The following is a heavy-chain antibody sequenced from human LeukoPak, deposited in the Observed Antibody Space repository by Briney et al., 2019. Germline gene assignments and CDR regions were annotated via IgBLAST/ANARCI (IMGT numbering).Heavy chain of an antibody. D-gene: IGHD6-13*01. CDR2: INSDGSST. CDR3: ARVRSSSWTYDFDY. J-gene: IGHJ4*02. CDR1: GFTFSGYW. Sequence: GGSLRLSCAASGFTFSGYWMHWVRQAPGKGLVWVSRINSDGSSTSYADSVKGRFTISRDNAKNTLYLQMNSLRAEDTAVYYCARVRSSSWTYDFDYWGQGTLVTVSS. V-gene: IGHV3-74*01.